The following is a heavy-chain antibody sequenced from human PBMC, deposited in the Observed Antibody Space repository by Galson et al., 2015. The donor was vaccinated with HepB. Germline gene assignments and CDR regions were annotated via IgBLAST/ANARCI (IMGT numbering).Heavy chain of an antibody. J-gene: IGHJ6*02. D-gene: IGHD3-16*01. CDR3: TRDEYVAPGVYYYYGMDV. CDR1: GFTFGDYA. CDR2: IRSKAYGGTT. V-gene: IGHV3-49*03. Sequence: SLRLSCAASGFTFGDYAMSWFRQAPGKGLEWVGFIRSKAYGGTTEYAASVKGRFTISRDDSKSIAYLQMNSLKTEDTAVYYCTRDEYVAPGVYYYYGMDVWGQGTTVTVSS.